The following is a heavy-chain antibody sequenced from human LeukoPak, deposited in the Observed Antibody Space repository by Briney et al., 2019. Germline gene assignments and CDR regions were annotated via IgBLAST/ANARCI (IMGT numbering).Heavy chain of an antibody. CDR1: GFTFSSYA. J-gene: IGHJ4*02. V-gene: IGHV3-30*04. Sequence: PGGSLRLSCAASGFTFSSYAMSWVRQAPGKGLEWVAVISYDGSNEYYADSVKGRFTISRDNSKSTLSLQMNSLRAEDTAVYYCARDRDDFGDYNFDYWGQGTLVTVSS. D-gene: IGHD4-17*01. CDR3: ARDRDDFGDYNFDY. CDR2: ISYDGSNE.